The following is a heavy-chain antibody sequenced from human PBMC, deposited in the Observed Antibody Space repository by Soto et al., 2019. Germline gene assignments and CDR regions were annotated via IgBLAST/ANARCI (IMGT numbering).Heavy chain of an antibody. V-gene: IGHV1-18*01. CDR2: ISAYNGNT. CDR1: GYTFTSYG. D-gene: IGHD4-4*01. Sequence: ASVKVSCKASGYTFTSYGISWVRQAPGQGLEWMGWISAYNGNTNYAQKLQGRVTMTTDTSTSTAYMELRSLRSDDTAVYYCGTTVTTYVAFDIWGQGTMVTVS. J-gene: IGHJ3*02. CDR3: GTTVTTYVAFDI.